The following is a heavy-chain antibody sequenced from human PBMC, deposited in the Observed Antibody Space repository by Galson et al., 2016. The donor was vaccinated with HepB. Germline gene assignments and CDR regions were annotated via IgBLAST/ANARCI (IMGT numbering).Heavy chain of an antibody. V-gene: IGHV3-23*01. J-gene: IGHJ4*02. CDR1: GFILSNYA. CDR3: AKGTTLQVHFGYFDH. Sequence: SLRLSCAASGFILSNYAMSWVRQAPGKELEWVSGISDRAGSTYFADSVRGRFTISRDDSKNTLYLQMNSLRVEDTAIYYCAKGTTLQVHFGYFDHWGQGTLVTVSS. D-gene: IGHD1/OR15-1a*01. CDR2: ISDRAGST.